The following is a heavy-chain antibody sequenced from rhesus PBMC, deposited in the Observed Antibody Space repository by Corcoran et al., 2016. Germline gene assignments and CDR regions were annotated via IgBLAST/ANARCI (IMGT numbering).Heavy chain of an antibody. CDR3: ARGADY. Sequence: EVQLVESGGGLAKPGGSLRLSCAASGFSFSDYYMYWVRQAEGEGLGWVSGIIYTGGSTYNADAVKGRFTISRENAKNTLYLQMDSLRAEDTAVYYCARGADYWGQGVLVTVSS. CDR1: GFSFSDYY. J-gene: IGHJ4*01. CDR2: IIYTGGST. V-gene: IGHV3S18*01.